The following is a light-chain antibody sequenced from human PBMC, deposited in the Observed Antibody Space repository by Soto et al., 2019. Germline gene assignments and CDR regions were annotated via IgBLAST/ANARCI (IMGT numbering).Light chain of an antibody. CDR3: RSYTTSSTLV. J-gene: IGLJ2*01. CDR1: SSDVGRYNY. CDR2: DVS. V-gene: IGLV2-14*01. Sequence: QSALTQPDSVSGSPGQSITISCTGTSSDVGRYNYVSWYQQHPGKAPKLMIYDVSSRPSGVSNRFSGSKSGNTASLTISGLQAEYEADYYCRSYTTSSTLVFGGGTKLTVL.